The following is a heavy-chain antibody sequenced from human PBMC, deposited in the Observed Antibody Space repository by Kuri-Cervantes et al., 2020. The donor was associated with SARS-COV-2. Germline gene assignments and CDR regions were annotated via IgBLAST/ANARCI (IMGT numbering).Heavy chain of an antibody. CDR2: FDPEDGET. V-gene: IGHV1-24*01. Sequence: GAVKVSCKVSGYTLTEFSMHWVRQAPGKGLEWMGGFDPEDGETIYAQKFQGRVTMTEDTSTDTAYMELSSLRSEDTAVYYCATTFAFLMGATYDYWGQGTLVTVSS. CDR3: ATTFAFLMGATYDY. CDR1: GYTLTEFS. D-gene: IGHD3-3*02. J-gene: IGHJ4*02.